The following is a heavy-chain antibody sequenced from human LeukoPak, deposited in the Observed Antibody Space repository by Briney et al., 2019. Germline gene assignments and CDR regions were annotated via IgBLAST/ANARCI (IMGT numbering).Heavy chain of an antibody. CDR3: ARAGDYYDY. D-gene: IGHD4-17*01. V-gene: IGHV3-48*01. CDR1: GFIFSSYS. Sequence: PGGSLRLSCAASGFIFSSYSMHWVRQAPGKGLEWVSYITSSSSTIYYADSVKGRFTISRDNAKNSLYLQMNSLRAEDTAVYYCARAGDYYDYWGQGTLVTVSS. CDR2: ITSSSSTI. J-gene: IGHJ4*02.